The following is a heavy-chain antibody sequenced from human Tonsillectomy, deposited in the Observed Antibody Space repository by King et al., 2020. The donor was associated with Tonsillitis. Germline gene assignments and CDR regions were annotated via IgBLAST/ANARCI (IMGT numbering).Heavy chain of an antibody. D-gene: IGHD5-12*01. Sequence: QLQESGPGLVKPSETQSLTCTVSGYSISSGYYWGWIRQPPGKGLEWIGHIYHSGSTYYNPSLKSRVTISVDTSKNQFSLKLSSVTAADTAVYYCARIKGYSGYIAPLDYWGQGTLVTVSS. CDR3: ARIKGYSGYIAPLDY. CDR1: GYSISSGYY. CDR2: IYHSGST. J-gene: IGHJ4*02. V-gene: IGHV4-38-2*02.